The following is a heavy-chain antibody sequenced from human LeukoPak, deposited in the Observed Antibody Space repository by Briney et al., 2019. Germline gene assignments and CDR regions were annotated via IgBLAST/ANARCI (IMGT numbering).Heavy chain of an antibody. CDR1: GFTFSSYS. CDR3: ATAPYYYGSHYNFDY. Sequence: PGGSLRLSCAASGFTFSSYSMNWVRQAPGKGLEWVSSISSSSSYIYYADSVKGRFTISRDNAKNSLYLQMNSLRAEDTAVYYCATAPYYYGSHYNFDYWGHGTLVTVSS. V-gene: IGHV3-21*01. J-gene: IGHJ4*01. CDR2: ISSSSSYI. D-gene: IGHD3-10*01.